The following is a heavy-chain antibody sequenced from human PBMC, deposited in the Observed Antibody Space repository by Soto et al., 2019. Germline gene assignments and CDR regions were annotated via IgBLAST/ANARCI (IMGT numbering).Heavy chain of an antibody. CDR3: ASGLRGIVALDI. CDR2: IYYSGCT. CDR1: CGSISSYY. J-gene: IGHJ3*02. D-gene: IGHD3-10*01. V-gene: IGHV4-59*01. Sequence: PSETLSLTCNVSCGSISSYYWSWIRQPPGKGLEWIGYIYYSGCTNYIPSLKSRVTISVDSSKNQFSLKLSSVTAADTPVYDCASGLRGIVALDIWGQGTMVTVSS.